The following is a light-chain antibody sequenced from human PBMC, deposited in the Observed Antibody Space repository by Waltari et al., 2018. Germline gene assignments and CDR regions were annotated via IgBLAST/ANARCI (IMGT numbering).Light chain of an antibody. Sequence: DIPMTQSPSTLSASVGDRVTITCRDSRSISTWVAWYHQKPGKAHKLLISKASSLESGVPYRFSGCVSGTDFTLTISSLQPEDFATYYCQQYNSYWWTFGQGTKVEIK. CDR1: RSISTW. CDR2: KAS. V-gene: IGKV1-5*03. CDR3: QQYNSYWWT. J-gene: IGKJ1*01.